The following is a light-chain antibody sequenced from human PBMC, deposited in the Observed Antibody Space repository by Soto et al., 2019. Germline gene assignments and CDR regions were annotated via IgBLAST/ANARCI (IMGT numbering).Light chain of an antibody. Sequence: DIQMTQSPSTLSASVGDRVTITCRASQSISTWLAWYQQKPGKAPKLLIYDASSLESGVPSRFSGSGSGTEFSLTISSLQNEDFASYYCQQYNSYSTFGQGTKVEIK. CDR1: QSISTW. CDR3: QQYNSYST. J-gene: IGKJ1*01. V-gene: IGKV1-5*01. CDR2: DAS.